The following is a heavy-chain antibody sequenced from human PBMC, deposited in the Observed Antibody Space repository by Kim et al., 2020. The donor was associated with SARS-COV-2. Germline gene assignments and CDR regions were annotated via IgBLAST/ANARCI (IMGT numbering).Heavy chain of an antibody. CDR1: GFTFSRYA. Sequence: GGSLRLSCAASGFTFSRYAMTWVRQSPGKGLEWVAGISVSGGATFYADSVKGRFTISRDNSKNMVSMEMNSLRVEDTAVYYCAKDSLALVSSSWRFEFRGQGTLVTVSS. CDR2: ISVSGGAT. D-gene: IGHD6-13*01. CDR3: AKDSLALVSSSWRFEF. J-gene: IGHJ4*02. V-gene: IGHV3-23*01.